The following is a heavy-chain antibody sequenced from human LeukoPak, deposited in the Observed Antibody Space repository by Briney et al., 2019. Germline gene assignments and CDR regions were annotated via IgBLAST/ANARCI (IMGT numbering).Heavy chain of an antibody. V-gene: IGHV3-23*01. D-gene: IGHD3-10*01. CDR3: AKDTFYYGSGSYYNVPFDY. J-gene: IGHJ4*02. CDR1: GFTFNNYA. Sequence: GGSLRLSCAASGFTFNNYAMSWVRQAPGKGLEWVSAISGSGGSTYYADSVKGRFTISRDNSKNTLYLQMNSLRAEDTAVYYCAKDTFYYGSGSYYNVPFDYWAREPWSPSPQ. CDR2: ISGSGGST.